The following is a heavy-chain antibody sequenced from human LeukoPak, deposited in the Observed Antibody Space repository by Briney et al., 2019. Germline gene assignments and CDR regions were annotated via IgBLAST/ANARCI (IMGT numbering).Heavy chain of an antibody. V-gene: IGHV3-23*01. CDR1: GFTFSSYA. CDR2: ISGRGDKT. CDR3: ATVSSQFTFDF. J-gene: IGHJ4*02. Sequence: GGSLRLSCAASGFTFSSYAMGWVRQAPGKGLKWLSSISGRGDKTYYADSVKGRFTVSRDNSKNTLYLQVNSLRAEDTAVYYCATVSSQFTFDFWGQGALVTVSS.